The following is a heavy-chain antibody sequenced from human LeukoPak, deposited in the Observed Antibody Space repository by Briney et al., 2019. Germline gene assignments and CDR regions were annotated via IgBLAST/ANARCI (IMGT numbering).Heavy chain of an antibody. CDR2: IYYSGST. CDR3: ARAIRNYDILTGYFFDY. CDR1: GGSISSYY. Sequence: PSQTLSLTCAVSGGSISSYYWSWIRQPPGKGLEWIGYIYYSGSTNYNPSLKSRVTISVDTSKNQFSLKLSSVTAADTAVYYCARAIRNYDILTGYFFDYWGQGTLVTVSS. D-gene: IGHD3-9*01. J-gene: IGHJ4*02. V-gene: IGHV4-59*01.